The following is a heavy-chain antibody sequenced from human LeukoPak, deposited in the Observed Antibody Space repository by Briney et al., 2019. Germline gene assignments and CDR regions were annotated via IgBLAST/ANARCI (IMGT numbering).Heavy chain of an antibody. J-gene: IGHJ4*02. CDR1: GFTFSSYS. Sequence: GGPLSLSWASAGFTFSSYSMNWVRQAPEKGLEWVSSFSSSSSYIYYADSVKGRFTISRDNAKNSLYLQMNSLRAEDTAVYYCAREDCSGGSCYLAYWGQGTLVTVSS. D-gene: IGHD2-15*01. V-gene: IGHV3-21*01. CDR3: AREDCSGGSCYLAY. CDR2: FSSSSSYI.